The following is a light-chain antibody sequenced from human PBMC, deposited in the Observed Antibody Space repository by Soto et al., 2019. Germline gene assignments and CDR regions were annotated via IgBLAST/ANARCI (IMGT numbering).Light chain of an antibody. CDR3: SSKTSASTLYV. CDR2: EVS. V-gene: IGLV2-14*01. J-gene: IGLJ1*01. CDR1: SSDIGDYNY. Sequence: QSVLTQPASVSGSPGQSITISCTGTSSDIGDYNYVSWYRQHPGRAPKVMIHEVSNRPSGVSNRFSGSKSGNTASLNISGLQAEDEADYYCSSKTSASTLYVFGTGTKLTVL.